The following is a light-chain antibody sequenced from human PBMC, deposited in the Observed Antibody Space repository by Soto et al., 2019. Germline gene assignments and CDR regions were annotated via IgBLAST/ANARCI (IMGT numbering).Light chain of an antibody. Sequence: EIVLTQSPGTPSLSPGERATLSCRASQTVSSSYLAWYQQKPGQAPRLLIYDASSRATGIPDRFSGSGSGTDFTLTISSLEPEDFAFYYCQQYGSSPLTFGGGTKVDIK. J-gene: IGKJ4*01. CDR1: QTVSSSY. V-gene: IGKV3-20*01. CDR3: QQYGSSPLT. CDR2: DAS.